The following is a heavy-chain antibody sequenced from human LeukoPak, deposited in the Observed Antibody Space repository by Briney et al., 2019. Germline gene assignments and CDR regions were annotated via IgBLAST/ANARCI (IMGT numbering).Heavy chain of an antibody. V-gene: IGHV3-23*01. CDR3: AKDRADNGDRLRFDP. CDR1: GFTFSSYA. D-gene: IGHD4-17*01. CDR2: ISGSGGST. Sequence: GGSLRLSCAASGFTFSSYAMSWVRQAPGKGLEWVSAISGSGGSTYYADSVKGRFTISRDNPKNTLYLQMNSLRAEDTAVYYCAKDRADNGDRLRFDPWGQGTLVTVSS. J-gene: IGHJ5*02.